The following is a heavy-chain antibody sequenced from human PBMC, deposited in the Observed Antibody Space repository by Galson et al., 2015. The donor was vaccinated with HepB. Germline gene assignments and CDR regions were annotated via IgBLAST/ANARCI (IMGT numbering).Heavy chain of an antibody. D-gene: IGHD3-3*01. V-gene: IGHV1-46*01. CDR3: AREGGYDFWSGYPRYYYMDV. J-gene: IGHJ6*03. CDR1: GYTFTSYY. Sequence: SVKVSCKASGYTFTSYYMHWVRQAPGQGLEWMGIINPSGGSTSYAQKFQGRVTMTRDTSTSTVYMELSSLRSEDTAVYYCAREGGYDFWSGYPRYYYMDVWGKGTTVTVSS. CDR2: INPSGGST.